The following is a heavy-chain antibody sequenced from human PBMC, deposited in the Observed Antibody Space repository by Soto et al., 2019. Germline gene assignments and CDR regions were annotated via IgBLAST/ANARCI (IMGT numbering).Heavy chain of an antibody. Sequence: QVQLVESGGGVVQPGRSLRLSCAASGFTFSSYGMHWVRQAPGKGLEWVAVIWYDGSNKYYADSVKGRFTISRDNSKNTLYLQMKSLRAEDTAVYYCASTRIAARQHYYYGMDVWGQGTTVTVSS. CDR1: GFTFSSYG. V-gene: IGHV3-33*01. CDR3: ASTRIAARQHYYYGMDV. D-gene: IGHD6-6*01. CDR2: IWYDGSNK. J-gene: IGHJ6*02.